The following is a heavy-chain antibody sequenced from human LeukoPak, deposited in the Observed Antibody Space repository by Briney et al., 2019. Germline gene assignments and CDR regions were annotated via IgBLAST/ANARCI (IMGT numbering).Heavy chain of an antibody. J-gene: IGHJ4*02. CDR3: AKRGSSWSFDY. D-gene: IGHD6-13*01. V-gene: IGHV3-23*01. CDR2: ISGSGRST. Sequence: SLISGSGRSTYYADSVKGRFTISRDNSKNTLYLQMNSLRAEDTAVYYCAKRGSSWSFDYWGQG.